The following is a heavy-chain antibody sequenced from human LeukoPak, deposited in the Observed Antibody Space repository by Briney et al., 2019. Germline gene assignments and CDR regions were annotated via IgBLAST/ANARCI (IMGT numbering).Heavy chain of an antibody. J-gene: IGHJ4*02. CDR1: GGSISSGDYC. V-gene: IGHV4-30-4*01. CDR3: ARGRWPPLPTY. CDR2: SYYSGST. Sequence: SETLSLTCTVSGGSISSGDYCWSWIRQSPGTGLEWIGYSYYSGSTYYNPSLKSRVTISVDTSKNQFSLKLSSVTAADTAVYYCARGRWPPLPTYWGQGTLVTVPS. D-gene: IGHD5-24*01.